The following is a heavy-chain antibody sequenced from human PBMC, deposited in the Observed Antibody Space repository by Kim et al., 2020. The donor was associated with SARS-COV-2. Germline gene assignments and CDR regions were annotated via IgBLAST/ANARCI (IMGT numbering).Heavy chain of an antibody. D-gene: IGHD3-10*01. V-gene: IGHV1-18*01. Sequence: ASVKVSCKASGYTFTSYGISWVRQAPGQGLEWMGWISAYNGNTNYAQKLQGRVTMTTDTSTSTAYMELRSLRSDDTAVYYCARARGPLLWFGELSDAFDIWGQGTMVTVSS. J-gene: IGHJ3*02. CDR3: ARARGPLLWFGELSDAFDI. CDR2: ISAYNGNT. CDR1: GYTFTSYG.